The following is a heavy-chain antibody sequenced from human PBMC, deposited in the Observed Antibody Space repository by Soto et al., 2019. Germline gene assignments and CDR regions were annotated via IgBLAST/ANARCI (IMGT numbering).Heavy chain of an antibody. D-gene: IGHD6-13*01. CDR1: GFTFSSYS. CDR2: ISSSSSYI. Sequence: GGSLRLSCAASGFTFSSYSMNWVRQAPGKGLEWVSSISSSSSYIYYADSVKGRFTISRDNAKNSLYLQMNSLRAEDTAVYYCARDGGGIAAENYFDYWGQGTLVTVSS. V-gene: IGHV3-21*01. J-gene: IGHJ4*02. CDR3: ARDGGGIAAENYFDY.